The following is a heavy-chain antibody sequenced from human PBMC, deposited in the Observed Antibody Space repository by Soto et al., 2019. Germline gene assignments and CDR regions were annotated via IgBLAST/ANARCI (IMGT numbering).Heavy chain of an antibody. V-gene: IGHV3-15*07. CDR2: IKSKTDGGTT. J-gene: IGHJ3*02. CDR3: TTAVYCSGGSWHCDAFDI. D-gene: IGHD2-15*01. Sequence: EVQLVESGGGLVKPGGSLRLSCAASGFTFSNAWMNWVRQAPGKGLEWVGRIKSKTDGGTTDYAAPVKGRFTISRDDSKNTLYLQMNSLQTEDTAVYYCTTAVYCSGGSWHCDAFDIWGQGTMVTVSS. CDR1: GFTFSNAW.